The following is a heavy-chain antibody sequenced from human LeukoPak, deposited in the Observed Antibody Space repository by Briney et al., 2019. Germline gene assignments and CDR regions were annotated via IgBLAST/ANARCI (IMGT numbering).Heavy chain of an antibody. Sequence: SETLSLTCVVSGDSITRSEYYWDWIRQPPGKGLEWIGSIYYSGATYYSGSLKSRVTISVDTSKNQFSLRLSSVTAADTAVYYCARRRYDASGFYPSRGRYFDYWGQGTLVTVSS. D-gene: IGHD3-22*01. J-gene: IGHJ4*02. CDR3: ARRRYDASGFYPSRGRYFDY. CDR1: GDSITRSEYY. V-gene: IGHV4-39*07. CDR2: IYYSGAT.